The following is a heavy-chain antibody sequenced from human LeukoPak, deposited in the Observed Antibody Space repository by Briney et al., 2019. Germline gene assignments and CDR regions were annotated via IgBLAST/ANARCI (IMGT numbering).Heavy chain of an antibody. CDR1: GGSISSGGYY. CDR3: ARGPLWFGELPLDY. J-gene: IGHJ4*02. CDR2: IYYSGST. V-gene: IGHV4-31*03. D-gene: IGHD3-10*01. Sequence: SQTLSLTCTVSGGSISSGGYYWSWIRQHPGKGLEWIGYIYYSGSTYYNPSLKSRVTISVDTSKNQFSLKLSSVTAADTAVYYCARGPLWFGELPLDYWGQGTLVTVSS.